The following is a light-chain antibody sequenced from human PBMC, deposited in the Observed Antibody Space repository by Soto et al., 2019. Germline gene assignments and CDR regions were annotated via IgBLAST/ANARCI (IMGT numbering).Light chain of an antibody. V-gene: IGKV3-11*01. J-gene: IGKJ5*01. CDR1: QSVSNF. Sequence: ELVLTQSPGSMCLCAGRGAKVSWRASQSVSNFLAWYQQKPGQAPRLLTYDTSNRATGIPARFSGSGSGTDFTLTINNLDPEDFAVYYCQQRSNWPITGGQGTRRELK. CDR2: DTS. CDR3: QQRSNWPIT.